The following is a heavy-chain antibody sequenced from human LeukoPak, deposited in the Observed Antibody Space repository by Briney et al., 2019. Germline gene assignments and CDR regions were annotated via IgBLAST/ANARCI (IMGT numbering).Heavy chain of an antibody. CDR2: ISYDGSNK. V-gene: IGHV3-30*04. J-gene: IGHJ4*02. D-gene: IGHD6-19*01. CDR3: ARDSNAAVADY. CDR1: GFTFSSYA. Sequence: PGGSLRFSCAASGFTFSSYAMHWVRQAPGKGLEWVAVISYDGSNKYYADSVKGRFTISRDNSKNTLYLQMNSLRAEDTAVYYCARDSNAAVADYWGQGTLVTVSS.